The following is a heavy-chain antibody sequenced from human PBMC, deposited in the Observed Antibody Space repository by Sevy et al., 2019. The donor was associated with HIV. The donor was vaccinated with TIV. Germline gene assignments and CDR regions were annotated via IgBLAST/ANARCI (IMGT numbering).Heavy chain of an antibody. CDR1: GFTFSNAW. CDR3: TTGSRRLVVVAATFYY. J-gene: IGHJ4*02. V-gene: IGHV3-15*01. D-gene: IGHD2-15*01. Sequence: GGSLRLSCAASGFTFSNAWMSWVRQAPGKGLEWVGRIKNKTGGGTKDYAAPVKGRLTISGDDSRNTLYLQMTSLKTEDTAVYYCTTGSRRLVVVAATFYYWGQGTLVTVSS. CDR2: IKNKTGGGTK.